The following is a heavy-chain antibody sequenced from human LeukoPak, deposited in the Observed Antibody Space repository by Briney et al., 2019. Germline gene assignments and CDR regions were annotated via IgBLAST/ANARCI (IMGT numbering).Heavy chain of an antibody. J-gene: IGHJ4*02. V-gene: IGHV1-69*06. Sequence: ASVKVSCKASGGTFSSYAISWVRQAPGQGLEWMGGIIPIFGTANYAQKFQGRVTMTEDTSTDTAYMELSSLRSEDTAVYYCATVPVSGSYFDYWGQGTLVTVSS. CDR2: IIPIFGTA. D-gene: IGHD1-26*01. CDR3: ATVPVSGSYFDY. CDR1: GGTFSSYA.